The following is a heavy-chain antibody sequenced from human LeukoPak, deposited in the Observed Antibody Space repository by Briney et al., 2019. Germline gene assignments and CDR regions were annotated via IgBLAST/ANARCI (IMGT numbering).Heavy chain of an antibody. CDR1: GFTFSSYA. J-gene: IGHJ5*02. D-gene: IGHD1-7*01. CDR3: AKVGWNWGWFDP. Sequence: PGGSLRLSCAASGFTFSSYAMSWVRQAPGKGLEWVSAISGGGGRTYYADSVKGRLTISRDNSKNTLYLQMNSLRAEDTAVYYCAKVGWNWGWFDPWGQGTLVTVSS. V-gene: IGHV3-23*01. CDR2: ISGGGGRT.